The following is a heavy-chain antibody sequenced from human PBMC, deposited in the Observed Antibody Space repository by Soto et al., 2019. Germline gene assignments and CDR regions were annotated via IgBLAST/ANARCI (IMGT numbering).Heavy chain of an antibody. CDR2: IYHSGST. J-gene: IGHJ4*02. D-gene: IGHD3-10*01. CDR1: GGSISSSNW. CDR3: ARGYYGSGRSDY. Sequence: SETLSLTCTVSGGSISSSNWWNWVRQPPGKGLEWIGEIYHSGSTNYNPSLKSRVTVSVGKSKNQFSLKLNSVTAADTAVYYCARGYYGSGRSDYWGQGTLVTVSS. V-gene: IGHV4-4*02.